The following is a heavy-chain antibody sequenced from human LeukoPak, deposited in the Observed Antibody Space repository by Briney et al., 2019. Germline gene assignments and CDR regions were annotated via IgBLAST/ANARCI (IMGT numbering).Heavy chain of an antibody. CDR2: INHSGST. D-gene: IGHD3-9*01. V-gene: IGHV4-34*01. J-gene: IGHJ3*02. CDR3: ARQGYDILTGYIDAFDI. Sequence: PSETLSLTCAVYGGSFSGYYWSWIRQPPGKGLEWIGEINHSGSTNYNASLKSRVTISVDTSKNQFSLKLRSVTAADTAIYYCARQGYDILTGYIDAFDIWGQGTMVTVSS. CDR1: GGSFSGYY.